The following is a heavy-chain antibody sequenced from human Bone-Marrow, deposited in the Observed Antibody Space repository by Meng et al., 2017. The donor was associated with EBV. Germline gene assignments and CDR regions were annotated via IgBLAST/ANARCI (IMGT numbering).Heavy chain of an antibody. J-gene: IGHJ4*02. Sequence: VQLVESGGGLVQPGGSVSLSXAGYGFTFRSYAMSWVRQAPGKGLEWVSAISGSGGSTYYADSVKGRFTISRDNSKNTLYLEMNSLRAEDTAVYYCAKGGYCSGDSCYDDYWGQGTLVTVSS. V-gene: IGHV3-23*04. CDR3: AKGGYCSGDSCYDDY. D-gene: IGHD2-15*01. CDR1: GFTFRSYA. CDR2: ISGSGGST.